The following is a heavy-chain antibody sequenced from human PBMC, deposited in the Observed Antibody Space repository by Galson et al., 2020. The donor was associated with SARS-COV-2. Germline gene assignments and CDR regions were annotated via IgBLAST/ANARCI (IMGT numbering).Heavy chain of an antibody. J-gene: IGHJ4*02. CDR1: GFTFSSCW. Sequence: TGGSLRLSCAASGFTFSSCWMHWVRQAPGKGLVWVSGINSDGSSTSYADSVKGRFTISRDNAKNTLYLQMNSLRAEDTAVYYCARVGTRSGWKYYFDYWGQGTRVTVSS. CDR3: ARVGTRSGWKYYFDY. V-gene: IGHV3-74*01. CDR2: INSDGSST. D-gene: IGHD6-19*01.